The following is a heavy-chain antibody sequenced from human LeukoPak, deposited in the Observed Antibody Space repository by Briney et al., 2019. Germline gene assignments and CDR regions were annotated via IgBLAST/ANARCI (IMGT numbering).Heavy chain of an antibody. V-gene: IGHV3-20*04. D-gene: IGHD2-21*02. CDR2: INWNGGST. J-gene: IGHJ4*02. CDR1: GFTFDDYG. CDR3: AKGRGYIVVVTGDYFDY. Sequence: GGSLRLSCAASGFTFDDYGMSWVRQAPGKGLEWVSGINWNGGSTGYADSVKGRFTISRDNAKNSLYLQMNSLRAEDTAVYYCAKGRGYIVVVTGDYFDYWGQGTLVTVSS.